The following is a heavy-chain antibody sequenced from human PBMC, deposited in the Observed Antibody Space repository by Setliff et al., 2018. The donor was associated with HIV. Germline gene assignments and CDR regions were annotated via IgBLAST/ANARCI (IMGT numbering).Heavy chain of an antibody. CDR1: GYTFTNYD. CDR3: ARGSFGGSYSSF. CDR2: MNPDGGLT. V-gene: IGHV1-8*01. J-gene: IGHJ4*02. Sequence: ASVKVSCKASGYTFTNYDINWVRQVPGQGLEWMGRMNPDGGLTDYAPKLQGRVIMTRNTSITTAYMQVTRLRSDDTAVYYCARGSFGGSYSSFWGQGTLVTVSS. D-gene: IGHD1-26*01.